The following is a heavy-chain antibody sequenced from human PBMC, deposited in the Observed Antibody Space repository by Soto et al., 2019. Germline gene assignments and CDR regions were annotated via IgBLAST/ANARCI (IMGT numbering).Heavy chain of an antibody. V-gene: IGHV4-30-4*08. CDR3: ASQLGYCSSTSCYAGYFDY. Sequence: SETLSLTCTVSGGSISSGGYYWSWIRQHPGKGLEWIGYIYYSGSTYYNPSLKSRVTISVDTSKNRFSLKLSSVTAADTAVYYCASQLGYCSSTSCYAGYFDYWGQGTLVTVSS. D-gene: IGHD2-2*01. J-gene: IGHJ4*02. CDR2: IYYSGST. CDR1: GGSISSGGYY.